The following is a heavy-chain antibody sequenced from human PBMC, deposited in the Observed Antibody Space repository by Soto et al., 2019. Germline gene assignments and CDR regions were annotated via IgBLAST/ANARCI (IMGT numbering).Heavy chain of an antibody. CDR3: ARDALITMVRGVPNWFDP. D-gene: IGHD3-10*01. J-gene: IGHJ5*02. V-gene: IGHV3-21*01. CDR2: ISSSSSYI. Sequence: GGSLRLSCAASGFTFSSYSMNWVRQAPGKGLEWVSSISSSSSYIYYADSVKGRFTISRDNAKNSLYLQMNSLRAEDTAVYYCARDALITMVRGVPNWFDPWGQGTLVTVSS. CDR1: GFTFSSYS.